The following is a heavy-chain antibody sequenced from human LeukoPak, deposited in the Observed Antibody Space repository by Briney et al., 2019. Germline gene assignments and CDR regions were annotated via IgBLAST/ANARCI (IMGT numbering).Heavy chain of an antibody. CDR3: AKVLGDDLFDAFEI. D-gene: IGHD3-3*01. J-gene: IGHJ3*02. Sequence: SETLSLTCTVSGDSFSSSDYFWGWIRQPPGKGLEWIGTISYRGSTYYNPSLKSRVTMSKDTSKNHFSLKLSSVTVADVAVYYCAKVLGDDLFDAFEIWAKGEWSPSLQ. CDR1: GDSFSSSDYF. V-gene: IGHV4-39*02. CDR2: ISYRGST.